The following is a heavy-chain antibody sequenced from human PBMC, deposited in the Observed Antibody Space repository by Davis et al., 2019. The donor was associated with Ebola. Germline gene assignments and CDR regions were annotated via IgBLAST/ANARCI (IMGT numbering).Heavy chain of an antibody. CDR2: ISYDGSNK. Sequence: GESLKISCAASGFTFSSYAMHWVRQAPGKGLEWVAVISYDGSNKYYADSVKGRFTISRDNSKNTLYLQMNSLRAEDTAVYYCARELPWQQLGYNGGRDYWGQGTLVTVSS. V-gene: IGHV3-30-3*01. CDR3: ARELPWQQLGYNGGRDY. J-gene: IGHJ4*02. D-gene: IGHD5-24*01. CDR1: GFTFSSYA.